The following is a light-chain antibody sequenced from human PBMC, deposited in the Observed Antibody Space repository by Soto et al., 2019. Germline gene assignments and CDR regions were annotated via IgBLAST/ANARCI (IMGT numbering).Light chain of an antibody. CDR3: AAWDDSLNGWV. Sequence: QSVMTQPPSASGTPGQRVTISCSGGTSNIGTNTVNWYQQFPGTAPKLLIYTDHQRPSGVPDRFSGSKAGTSASLAISGLQYEDEADYYCAAWDDSLNGWVFGGGTKLTVL. V-gene: IGLV1-44*01. CDR1: TSNIGTNT. CDR2: TDH. J-gene: IGLJ3*02.